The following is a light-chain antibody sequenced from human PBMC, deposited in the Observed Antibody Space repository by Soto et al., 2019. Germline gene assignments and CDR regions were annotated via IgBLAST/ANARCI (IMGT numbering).Light chain of an antibody. V-gene: IGKV3-15*01. Sequence: ERVMTQSPATLSVSPVERATLCCRASQSVSRKLALYQQTRGQAPRLLIHGASTRATGVTARSSGSGSGTEFTPTISNLQSEDFAVYHCQRYDKWPRTFGQGTKVEI. J-gene: IGKJ1*01. CDR2: GAS. CDR1: QSVSRK. CDR3: QRYDKWPRT.